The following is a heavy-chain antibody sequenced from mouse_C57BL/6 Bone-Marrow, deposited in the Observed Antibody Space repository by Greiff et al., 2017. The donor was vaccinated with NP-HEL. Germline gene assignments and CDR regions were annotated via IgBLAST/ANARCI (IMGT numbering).Heavy chain of an antibody. CDR2: IDPANGNT. Sequence: VHVKQSVAELVRPGASVKLSCTASGFNIKNTYMHWVKQRPEQGLEWIGRIDPANGNTKYAPKFQGKATITADTSSNTAYLQLSSLTSEDTAIYYCARGRATMAWFAYWGQGTLVTVSA. CDR1: GFNIKNTY. J-gene: IGHJ3*01. D-gene: IGHD2-3*01. CDR3: ARGRATMAWFAY. V-gene: IGHV14-3*01.